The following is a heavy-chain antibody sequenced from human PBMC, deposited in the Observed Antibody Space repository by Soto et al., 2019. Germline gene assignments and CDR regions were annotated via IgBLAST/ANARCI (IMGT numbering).Heavy chain of an antibody. CDR2: IYYSGST. Sequence: SETLSLTCTVSGGSISSSSYYWGWIRQPPGKGLEWIGSIYYSGSTYYNPSLKSRVTISVDTSKNQFSLKLSSVTAADTAVYYCGRHCVPEFRVLEWLSTYYYYYGMDGWGQGTTVTVSS. CDR1: GGSISSSSYY. CDR3: GRHCVPEFRVLEWLSTYYYYYGMDG. J-gene: IGHJ6*02. V-gene: IGHV4-39*01. D-gene: IGHD3-3*01.